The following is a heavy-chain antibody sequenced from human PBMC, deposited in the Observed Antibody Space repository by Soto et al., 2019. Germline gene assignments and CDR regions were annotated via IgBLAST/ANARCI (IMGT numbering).Heavy chain of an antibody. D-gene: IGHD2-15*01. J-gene: IGHJ4*02. CDR3: AKGRSGSCYSDNEY. V-gene: IGHV3-23*01. Sequence: PGGSLRLSCAASGFTFNSYAMSWVRQAPGKGLEWVSSMSVSGDSTYYGDPVKGRFTISRDNSKNTLYLQMNSLSDEDTAVYYCAKGRSGSCYSDNEYCGQGTLVTVSS. CDR2: MSVSGDST. CDR1: GFTFNSYA.